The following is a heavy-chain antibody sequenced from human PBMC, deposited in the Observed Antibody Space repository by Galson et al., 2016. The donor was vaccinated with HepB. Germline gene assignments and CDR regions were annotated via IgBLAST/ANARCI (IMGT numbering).Heavy chain of an antibody. CDR2: IRSKTDGGTT. CDR1: GFTFRNAW. CDR3: STKTNCFYGSGSCGDH. D-gene: IGHD3-10*01. Sequence: SLRLSCAASGFTFRNAWMSWVRQAPGKGLEWVGRIRSKTDGGTTDDAAPVKGRFSISRDDSKSTVYLQMDSLITEDTGVYYCSTKTNCFYGSGSCGDHWGQGTLVTVSS. V-gene: IGHV3-15*01. J-gene: IGHJ4*02.